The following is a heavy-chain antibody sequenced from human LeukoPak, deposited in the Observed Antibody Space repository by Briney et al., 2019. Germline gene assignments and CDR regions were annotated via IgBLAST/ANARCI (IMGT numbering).Heavy chain of an antibody. Sequence: GGSLRLSCAASGFRFDSFYMGWIRQVPGKGLDYIALISASGAVPYYAESVEGRFTISRDNAKNSMSLQMNSLSADDTAIYYCATSLIVASEDYWGQGTEVIVSS. D-gene: IGHD3-22*01. V-gene: IGHV3-11*04. CDR2: ISASGAVP. J-gene: IGHJ4*02. CDR3: ATSLIVASEDY. CDR1: GFRFDSFY.